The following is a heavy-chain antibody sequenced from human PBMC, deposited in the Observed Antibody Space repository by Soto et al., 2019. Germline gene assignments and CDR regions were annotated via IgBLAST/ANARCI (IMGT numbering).Heavy chain of an antibody. CDR2: ISAYNGNT. D-gene: IGHD6-6*01. CDR1: GYTFTSYG. CDR3: ARDSRIAARLSYYYYYMDV. J-gene: IGHJ6*03. V-gene: IGHV1-18*01. Sequence: ASVKVSCKASGYTFTSYGISWVRQAPGQGLERMGWISAYNGNTNYAQKLQGRVTMTTDTSTSTAYMELRSLRSDDTAVYYCARDSRIAARLSYYYYYMDVWGKGTTVTVSS.